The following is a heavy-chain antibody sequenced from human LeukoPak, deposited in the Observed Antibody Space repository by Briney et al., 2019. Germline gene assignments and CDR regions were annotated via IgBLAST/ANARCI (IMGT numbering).Heavy chain of an antibody. Sequence: ASVNVSFMPSVYNFTSYYIHWVRQARGQGREWMGWMNPSSGGTKYVHKFQGRVTINWDRYISTAYMDLTRLRSDDTAVYFCARDPPRVGAPDYWGQGTLLTVSS. CDR3: ARDPPRVGAPDY. D-gene: IGHD3-16*01. J-gene: IGHJ4*02. V-gene: IGHV1-2*02. CDR2: MNPSSGGT. CDR1: VYNFTSYY.